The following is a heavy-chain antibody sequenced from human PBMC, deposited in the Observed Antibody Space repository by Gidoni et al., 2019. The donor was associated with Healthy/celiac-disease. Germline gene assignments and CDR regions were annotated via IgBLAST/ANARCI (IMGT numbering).Heavy chain of an antibody. CDR1: GFTFSSYA. J-gene: IGHJ4*02. CDR3: AKDQIADYGDYG. CDR2: ISGSGGST. V-gene: IGHV3-23*01. Sequence: EVQLLDSGGGLVQPGGSLRLSCAASGFTFSSYAMSWVRQAPGKGLAWVSAISGSGGSTYYADSVKGRFNISRDNSKNTLYPQMNSLRAEDTAVYYCAKDQIADYGDYGWGQGTLVTVSS. D-gene: IGHD4-17*01.